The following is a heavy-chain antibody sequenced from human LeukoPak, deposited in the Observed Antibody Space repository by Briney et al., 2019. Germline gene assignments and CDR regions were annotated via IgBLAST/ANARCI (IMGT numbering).Heavy chain of an antibody. D-gene: IGHD2-2*02. J-gene: IGHJ4*02. CDR1: GFTFSSYS. Sequence: GGSLRLSCAASGFTFSSYSMNWVRRAPGKGLEWVSSISSSSSYIYYADSVKGRFTISRDNAKNSLYLQMNSLRAEDTAVYYCARTYYCSSTSCYTSGFDYWGQGTLVTVSS. V-gene: IGHV3-21*01. CDR3: ARTYYCSSTSCYTSGFDY. CDR2: ISSSSSYI.